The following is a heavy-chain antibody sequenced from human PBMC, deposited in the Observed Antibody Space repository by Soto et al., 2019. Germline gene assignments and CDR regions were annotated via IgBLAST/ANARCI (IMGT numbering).Heavy chain of an antibody. CDR1: SGSISSSNW. J-gene: IGHJ4*02. D-gene: IGHD5-18*01. CDR3: ARETSELYSYSGYYFYY. V-gene: IGHV4-4*02. CDR2: IYHSGST. Sequence: PSETLSLTCAVSSGSISSSNWWSWVRQPPGKGLEWIGEIYHSGSTNYNPSLKSRVTISVDKSKNQFSLKLSSVTAADTAVYYCARETSELYSYSGYYFYYWGQGNLVTVSS.